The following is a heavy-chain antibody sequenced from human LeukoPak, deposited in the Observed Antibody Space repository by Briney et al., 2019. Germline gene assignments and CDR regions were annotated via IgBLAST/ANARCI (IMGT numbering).Heavy chain of an antibody. CDR2: IKQDGSEK. CDR1: GFTFSSYW. D-gene: IGHD5-24*01. V-gene: IGHV3-7*01. J-gene: IGHJ3*02. Sequence: SGGSLRLSCAASGFTFSSYWMSWVRQAPGKGLEWVANIKQDGSEKYYVDSVKGRFTISRDNAKNSLYLQMNSLRAEDTAVYYCARVRGGLATITRDAFDIWGQGTMVTVSS. CDR3: ARVRGGLATITRDAFDI.